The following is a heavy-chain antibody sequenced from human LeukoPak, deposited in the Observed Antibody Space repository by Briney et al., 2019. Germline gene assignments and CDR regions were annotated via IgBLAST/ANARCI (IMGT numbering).Heavy chain of an antibody. J-gene: IGHJ4*02. CDR2: IASDTTYM. V-gene: IGHV3-21*06. CDR1: GFTFSTYT. CDR3: ARDYYDSSASATFDY. D-gene: IGHD3-22*01. Sequence: GGSLRLSCEASGFTFSTYTVNWVRQAPGKGLEWVSSIASDTTYMKYADSVKGRSSVSGDNAKNSVFLEMKSLRADDTAVYFCARDYYDSSASATFDYWGRGTLVTVSS.